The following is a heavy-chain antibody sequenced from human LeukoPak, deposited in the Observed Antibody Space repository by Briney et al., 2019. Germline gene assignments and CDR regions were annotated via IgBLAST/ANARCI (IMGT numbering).Heavy chain of an antibody. CDR1: GDSISSGDYY. CDR2: ISSSGST. V-gene: IGHV4-61*02. CDR3: ARGPYSYDSSGAFDI. D-gene: IGHD3-22*01. Sequence: SETLSLTCTVSGDSISSGDYYWSWIRQPAGKGLEWIGRISSSGSTNYNPSLKSRVTDSVDTSKNQFSLKLSSVTAADTAVYFCARGPYSYDSSGAFDIWGQGTMVTVSS. J-gene: IGHJ3*02.